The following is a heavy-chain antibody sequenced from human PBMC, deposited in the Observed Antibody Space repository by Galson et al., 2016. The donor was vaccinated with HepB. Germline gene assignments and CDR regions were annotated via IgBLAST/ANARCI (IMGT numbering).Heavy chain of an antibody. Sequence: SLRLSCAASGFTVSAHYMGWVRQAPGKGLEWVSIIYPGGETHYADSLKGRFTISRDNSKNALYLQMNSLRAADPAVYYCATDHGPSGWLYWGQGTLVIVSS. CDR3: ATDHGPSGWLY. J-gene: IGHJ4*02. D-gene: IGHD6-19*01. CDR2: IYPGGET. CDR1: GFTVSAHY. V-gene: IGHV3-53*01.